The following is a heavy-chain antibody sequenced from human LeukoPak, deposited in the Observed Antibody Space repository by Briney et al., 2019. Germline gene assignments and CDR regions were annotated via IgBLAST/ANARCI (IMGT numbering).Heavy chain of an antibody. Sequence: ASVKVSCKASGYTFTGYYMHWVRQAPGQGLEWMGWINPNSGGTNYAQKFQGRVTMTRDTSISTACMELSRLRSDDTAVYYCARAGGDYYGSGSPSYYYYGMDVWGQGTTVTVSS. J-gene: IGHJ6*02. D-gene: IGHD3-10*01. CDR1: GYTFTGYY. CDR3: ARAGGDYYGSGSPSYYYYGMDV. V-gene: IGHV1-2*02. CDR2: INPNSGGT.